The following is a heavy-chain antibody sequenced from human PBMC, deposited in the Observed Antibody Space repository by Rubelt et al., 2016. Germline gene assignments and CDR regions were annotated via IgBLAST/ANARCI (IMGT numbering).Heavy chain of an antibody. D-gene: IGHD3-10*01. CDR2: ISGSGGST. V-gene: IGHV3-23*01. CDR1: GFTFSSYA. CDR3: AREYYYGSGSYYQNWFDP. Sequence: ASGFTFSSYAMSWVRQAPGKGLEWVSAISGSGGSTYYADSVKGRFTISRDNSKNTLYLQMNSLRAEDTAVYYCAREYYYGSGSYYQNWFDPWGQGTLVTVSS. J-gene: IGHJ5*02.